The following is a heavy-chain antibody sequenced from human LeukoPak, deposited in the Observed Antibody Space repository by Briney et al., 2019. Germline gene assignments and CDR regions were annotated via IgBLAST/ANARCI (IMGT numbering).Heavy chain of an antibody. CDR1: GYSFTSYW. CDR3: ARCGPDGSGSLDAFDI. V-gene: IGHV5-51*01. Sequence: GESLKISCKGSGYSFTSYWIGWVRQMPGKGLEWMGIIYPGDSDTRYSPSFQGQVTISADKSISTAYLQWSSLKASDTAMYYCARCGPDGSGSLDAFDIWGQGTMVTVSS. CDR2: IYPGDSDT. D-gene: IGHD3-10*01. J-gene: IGHJ3*02.